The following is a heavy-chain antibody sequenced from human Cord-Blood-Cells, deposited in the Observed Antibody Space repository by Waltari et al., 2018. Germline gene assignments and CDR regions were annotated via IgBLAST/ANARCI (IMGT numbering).Heavy chain of an antibody. CDR2: IQQDGSEK. CDR3: AREELGMYYFDY. V-gene: IGHV3-7*01. CDR1: VFTFSCVW. D-gene: IGHD7-27*01. Sequence: VQMVESGGCLVQPWGSLSLTRAVSVFTFSCVWMSWVRQAPGKGLEWVANIQQDGSEKYYVDSVKGRFTISRDNAKNSLYLQMNSLRAEDTAVYYCAREELGMYYFDYWGQGTLVTVSS. J-gene: IGHJ4*02.